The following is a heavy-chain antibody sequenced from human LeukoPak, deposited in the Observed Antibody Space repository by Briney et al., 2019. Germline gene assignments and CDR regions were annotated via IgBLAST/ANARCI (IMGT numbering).Heavy chain of an antibody. V-gene: IGHV3-23*01. Sequence: GGSLRLSCAASGFTFSSYAMSWVRQAPGKGLEWVSAISGSGGSTYYADSVKGRFTISRDNSKNTLYLQMNSLRAEDTAVYYCAKGKDIVVVPAAMGEDYWGQGTLVTVSS. D-gene: IGHD2-2*01. CDR2: ISGSGGST. CDR3: AKGKDIVVVPAAMGEDY. J-gene: IGHJ4*02. CDR1: GFTFSSYA.